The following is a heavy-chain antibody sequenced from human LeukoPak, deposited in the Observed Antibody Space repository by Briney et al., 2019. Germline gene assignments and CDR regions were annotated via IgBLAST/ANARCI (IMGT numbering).Heavy chain of an antibody. V-gene: IGHV3-7*01. Sequence: GALRLSCAASGFPFRSNWMTWVRQAPGKGLEWVANIKQDGSEKQYVDSVKGRFTISRDNAKNSLYLQMNSLRVEDTAGYYCARDPYNTGGYAAFDIWGQGTMVTVSS. CDR2: IKQDGSEK. J-gene: IGHJ3*02. D-gene: IGHD3-22*01. CDR3: ARDPYNTGGYAAFDI. CDR1: GFPFRSNW.